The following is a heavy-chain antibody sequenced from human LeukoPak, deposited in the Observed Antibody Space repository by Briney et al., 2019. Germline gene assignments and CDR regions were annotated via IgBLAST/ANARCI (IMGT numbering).Heavy chain of an antibody. J-gene: IGHJ4*02. CDR3: TRRGTAMVTNDY. Sequence: GGSLKLSCAASGFTFSGSAVHWVRQASGKGLEWVGRIRSKANSYATAYAASVKGRFTISRDDSKNTAYLQMNSLKTEDTAVYYCTRRGTAMVTNDYWGQGTLVTVSS. CDR1: GFTFSGSA. CDR2: IRSKANSYAT. V-gene: IGHV3-73*01. D-gene: IGHD5-18*01.